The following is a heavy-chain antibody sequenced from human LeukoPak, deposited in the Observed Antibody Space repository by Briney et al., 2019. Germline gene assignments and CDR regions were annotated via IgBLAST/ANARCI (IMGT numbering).Heavy chain of an antibody. CDR1: GDSLSSNSAA. Sequence: SQTLSLTCAISGDSLSSNSAAWNWIRPSPSRGFEWLGRTYYRSKWYTDYAVSVKSRITHNPDTSKNQFSLQLNSVTPEDTAVYYYARDLEGSSGWYNWFDPWGQGTLVTVSS. CDR3: ARDLEGSSGWYNWFDP. D-gene: IGHD6-19*01. CDR2: TYYRSKWYT. V-gene: IGHV6-1*01. J-gene: IGHJ5*02.